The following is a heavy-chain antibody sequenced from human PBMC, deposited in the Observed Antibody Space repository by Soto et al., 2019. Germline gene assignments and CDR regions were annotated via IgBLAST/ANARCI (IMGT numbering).Heavy chain of an antibody. J-gene: IGHJ4*02. CDR1: GGTFSSYT. D-gene: IGHD6-19*01. V-gene: IGHV1-69*08. CDR3: ARDRHSSGEGY. CDR2: IIPILGIA. Sequence: QVQLVQSGAEVKKPGSSVKVSCKASGGTFSSYTISWVRQAPGQGLEWMGRIIPILGIANYAQKFQGRVTITAEKSTRTAYMELSSLRSEDTAVYYCARDRHSSGEGYWGQGTLVTVSS.